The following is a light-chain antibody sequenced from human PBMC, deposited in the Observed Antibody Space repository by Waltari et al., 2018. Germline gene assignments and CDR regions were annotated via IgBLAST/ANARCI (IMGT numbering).Light chain of an antibody. Sequence: EIVLTQSPATLSSSPGKRAILSCRASQSVSSDLAWFLQKLGQSPRLLIYDASAWATGGTARCRGSGSRTDFTLTISSLEPEDFAVYYCQQRSNWPFTFGGETKVEIK. CDR1: QSVSSD. CDR3: QQRSNWPFT. V-gene: IGKV3-11*01. CDR2: DAS. J-gene: IGKJ4*01.